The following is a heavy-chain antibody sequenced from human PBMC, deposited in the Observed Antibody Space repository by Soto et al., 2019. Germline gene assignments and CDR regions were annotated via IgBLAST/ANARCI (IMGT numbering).Heavy chain of an antibody. D-gene: IGHD5-12*01. J-gene: IGHJ4*02. CDR3: HGYGY. CDR2: LYPGYTT. Sequence: PGGSLRLSCVVSGFTVSSTNYMSWVRQAPGKGLERVSVLYPGYTTFYADSVKGRFTISTDNSKNTPYLQMNSLRAEDTAVYYCHGYGYWGQGTLVTVSS. CDR1: GFTVSSTNY. V-gene: IGHV3-53*01.